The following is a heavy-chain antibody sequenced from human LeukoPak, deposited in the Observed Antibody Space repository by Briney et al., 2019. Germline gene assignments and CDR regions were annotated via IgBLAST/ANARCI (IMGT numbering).Heavy chain of an antibody. CDR2: IYYSGST. D-gene: IGHD2-2*01. CDR3: ARAAALAAFDI. Sequence: SETLSLTCTVSGGSISSYYWSWIRQPPGKGLEWIGYIYYSGSTNYNPSLKSRVTISVDTSKNQFSLKLSSVTAADTAVYYCARAAALAAFDIWGQGTMVTVSS. V-gene: IGHV4-59*01. J-gene: IGHJ3*02. CDR1: GGSISSYY.